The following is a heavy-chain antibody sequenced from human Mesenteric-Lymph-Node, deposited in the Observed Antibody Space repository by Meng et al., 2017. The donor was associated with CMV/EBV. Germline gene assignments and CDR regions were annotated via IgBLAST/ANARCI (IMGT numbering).Heavy chain of an antibody. J-gene: IGHJ6*02. CDR1: VFSLSTSGVC. V-gene: IGHV2-70*19. D-gene: IGHD2-21*01. CDR3: ARMNSSYSGMDV. CDR2: IDWEDDK. Sequence: GPTLVNPTQTLTLTCGFSVFSLSTSGVCVNWVRQSPGKDLEWLAMIDWEDDKHYTTSLKTRLTIYKDNFRRQVVLTITNMDPVDTATYYCARMNSSYSGMDVWGQGITVTVSS.